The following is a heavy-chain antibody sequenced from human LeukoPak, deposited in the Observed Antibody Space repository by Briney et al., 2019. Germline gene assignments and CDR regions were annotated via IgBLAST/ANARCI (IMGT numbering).Heavy chain of an antibody. Sequence: GGSLRLSCAASGFTFSSYDMSWVRQAPGTGLEWVSTISGSGVYTYYADSVKGRFTISRDNSKNTLYLQMNSLRAEDTAVYYCAKDGYSYGYDWGQGTLVTVSS. V-gene: IGHV3-23*01. D-gene: IGHD5-18*01. CDR2: ISGSGVYT. CDR1: GFTFSSYD. CDR3: AKDGYSYGYD. J-gene: IGHJ4*02.